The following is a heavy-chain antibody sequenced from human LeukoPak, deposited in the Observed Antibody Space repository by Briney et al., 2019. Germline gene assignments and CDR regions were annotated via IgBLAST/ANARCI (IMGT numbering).Heavy chain of an antibody. D-gene: IGHD6-19*01. CDR3: ASVYSSGWYGGGNWFDP. CDR1: GGSISSYY. CDR2: IYYSGST. Sequence: SETLSLTCTVSGGSISSYYWSWIRQPPGKGLEWIGYIYYSGSTNYNPSLKSRVTISVDTSKNQFSLKLSSVTAAGTAVYYCASVYSSGWYGGGNWFDPWGQGTLVTVSS. J-gene: IGHJ5*02. V-gene: IGHV4-59*01.